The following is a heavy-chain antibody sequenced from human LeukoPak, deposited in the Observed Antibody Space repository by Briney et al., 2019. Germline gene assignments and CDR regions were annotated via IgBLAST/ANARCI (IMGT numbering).Heavy chain of an antibody. CDR1: GFTFDNYA. J-gene: IGHJ5*02. D-gene: IGHD3-9*01. CDR2: ISGTGGTT. Sequence: GGSLRLSCPVSGFTFDNYAMSWVRQAPGKGLEWVSGISGTGGTTFYADSVKGRFTISRDNSKNTLYLQMNNLGADDTAVYYCARALYDFLTGYYLNCFAPWAQGTLFTVPS. CDR3: ARALYDFLTGYYLNCFAP. V-gene: IGHV3-23*01.